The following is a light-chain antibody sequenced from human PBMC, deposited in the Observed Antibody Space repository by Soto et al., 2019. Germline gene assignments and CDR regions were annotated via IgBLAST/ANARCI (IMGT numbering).Light chain of an antibody. V-gene: IGKV1-5*03. CDR2: KAS. J-gene: IGKJ1*01. CDR1: QSISSR. Sequence: DIQMTQSPSTLSASVGDRVTITCRASQSISSRLAWYQQKPGKVPKLLIYKASSLDSGVPARFSGSGSGTEFTLTISSLEPDDFATYYCQQYDSYSCTFGEGTKVEI. CDR3: QQYDSYSCT.